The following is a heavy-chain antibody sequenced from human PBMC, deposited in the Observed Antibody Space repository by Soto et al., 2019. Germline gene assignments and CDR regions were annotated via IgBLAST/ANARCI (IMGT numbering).Heavy chain of an antibody. V-gene: IGHV1-8*01. D-gene: IGHD6-19*01. CDR2: MNPNSGST. CDR1: GYTFTSYD. J-gene: IGHJ4*02. Sequence: ASVKVSCKASGYTFTSYDINWARQATGQGLEWMGWMNPNSGSTGYAQKFQGRVTMTRNTSISTAYMKLSSLRSEDTAVYYCARERSSGWYVDYWGQGTLVTVSS. CDR3: ARERSSGWYVDY.